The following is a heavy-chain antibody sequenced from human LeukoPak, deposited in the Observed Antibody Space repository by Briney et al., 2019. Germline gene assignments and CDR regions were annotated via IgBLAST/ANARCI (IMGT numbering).Heavy chain of an antibody. V-gene: IGHV4-39*02. CDR2: VYYGRSP. J-gene: IGHJ4*02. D-gene: IGHD6-25*01. Sequence: SETLSLTCTVPGDSISRSTYYWAWIRQPPGKGLEWIGSVYYGRSPYFNPSLESRATISVDTSKNRFSLKMSSVTAADTAVYYCARSSGTGTFSYWGQGTLVTVSS. CDR3: ARSSGTGTFSY. CDR1: GDSISRSTYY.